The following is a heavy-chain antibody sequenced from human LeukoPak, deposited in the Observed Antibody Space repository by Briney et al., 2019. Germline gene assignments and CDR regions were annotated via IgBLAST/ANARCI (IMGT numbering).Heavy chain of an antibody. D-gene: IGHD1-1*01. Sequence: SETLSLTCTVSGDFISSYYWSWIRQPAGKELEWIGRIYTSGSTNYNPSLKSRVTMSVDTSKNQFSLNLSSVTAADTAVYYCARQRDNWNVDAFDIWGQGTMVTVSS. CDR1: GDFISSYY. J-gene: IGHJ3*02. V-gene: IGHV4-4*07. CDR2: IYTSGST. CDR3: ARQRDNWNVDAFDI.